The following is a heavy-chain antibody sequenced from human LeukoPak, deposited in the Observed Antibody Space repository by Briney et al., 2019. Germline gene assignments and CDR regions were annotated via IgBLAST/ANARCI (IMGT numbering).Heavy chain of an antibody. Sequence: GGSLRLSCAASGFTFSRYGMHWVRQAPGKGLEWVAVISYDGSNKYYADSVKGRFTISRDNSKNTLYLQMTSLRAEDTALYYCAKDATAVPGTVYMDVWGKGTTVTISS. CDR2: ISYDGSNK. J-gene: IGHJ6*03. V-gene: IGHV3-30*18. CDR1: GFTFSRYG. CDR3: AKDATAVPGTVYMDV. D-gene: IGHD6-13*01.